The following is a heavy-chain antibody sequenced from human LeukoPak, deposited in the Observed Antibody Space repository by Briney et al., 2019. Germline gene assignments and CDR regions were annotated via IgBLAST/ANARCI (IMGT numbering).Heavy chain of an antibody. Sequence: GGSLGLSCVASGFTFSDYYMSWIRQAPGKGLEWISYISSSSSSTNYADSVRGRFTISRDNPKNSLYLLMNSLRAEDTAMYYCARDFIHRSGEANYWGQGTLVTVSS. CDR3: ARDFIHRSGEANY. V-gene: IGHV3-11*05. CDR2: ISSSSSST. CDR1: GFTFSDYY. D-gene: IGHD3-22*01. J-gene: IGHJ4*02.